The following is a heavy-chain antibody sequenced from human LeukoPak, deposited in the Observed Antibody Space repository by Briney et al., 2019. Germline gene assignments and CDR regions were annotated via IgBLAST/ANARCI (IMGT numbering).Heavy chain of an antibody. CDR2: IKRDGSEK. J-gene: IGHJ4*02. Sequence: GGSLRLSCAASGFTFNSYWMNWVCQAPGKGLEWVANIKRDGSEKYYVDSVKGRFTISRDNAKNSLDLQMNSLRVEDTAVYYCARLGPASSGWPESFDYWGQGTLVTVSS. V-gene: IGHV3-7*03. D-gene: IGHD6-19*01. CDR3: ARLGPASSGWPESFDY. CDR1: GFTFNSYW.